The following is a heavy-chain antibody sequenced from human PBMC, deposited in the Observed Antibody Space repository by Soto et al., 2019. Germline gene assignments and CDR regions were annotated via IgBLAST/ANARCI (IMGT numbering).Heavy chain of an antibody. CDR1: GFTFSSYW. Sequence: PGGSLRLSCAASGFTFSSYWMSWVRQAPGKGLEWVANIKQDGSEKYYVDSVKGRFTISRDNAKNSLYLQMNSLRAEDTAVYYCARDGAVPAAMGLYYYMDVWGKGTTVTVSS. CDR2: IKQDGSEK. CDR3: ARDGAVPAAMGLYYYMDV. J-gene: IGHJ6*03. D-gene: IGHD2-2*01. V-gene: IGHV3-7*01.